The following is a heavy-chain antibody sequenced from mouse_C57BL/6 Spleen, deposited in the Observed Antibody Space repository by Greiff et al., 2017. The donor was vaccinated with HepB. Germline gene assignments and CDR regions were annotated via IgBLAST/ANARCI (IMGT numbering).Heavy chain of an antibody. CDR1: GYSITSGYY. V-gene: IGHV3-6*01. CDR3: ARVYYGSSFDY. CDR2: ISYDGSN. J-gene: IGHJ2*01. D-gene: IGHD1-1*01. Sequence: VQLQQSVPGLVKPSQSLSLTCSVTGYSITSGYYWNWIRQFPGNKLEWMGYISYDGSNNYNPSLKNRISITRDTSKNQFFLKLNSVTTEDTATYYCARVYYGSSFDYWGQGTTLTVSS.